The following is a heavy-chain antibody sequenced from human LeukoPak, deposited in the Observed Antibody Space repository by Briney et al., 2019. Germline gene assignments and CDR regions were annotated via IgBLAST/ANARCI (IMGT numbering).Heavy chain of an antibody. CDR2: ISFDGGNK. Sequence: GGSLRLSCAASGFTFSSYALHWVRQAPGKGLDWVAVISFDGGNKYYADSVKGRFTISRDNSKNTLYLQMNSLRPEDTAVYYCAREGGSYYFDYWGQGTLVTVSS. V-gene: IGHV3-30-3*01. CDR1: GFTFSSYA. D-gene: IGHD1-26*01. CDR3: AREGGSYYFDY. J-gene: IGHJ4*02.